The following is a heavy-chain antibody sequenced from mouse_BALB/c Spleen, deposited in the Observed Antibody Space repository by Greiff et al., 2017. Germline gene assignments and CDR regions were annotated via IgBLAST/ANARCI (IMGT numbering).Heavy chain of an antibody. CDR3: ARDLTGTTWFAY. D-gene: IGHD4-1*01. CDR2: ISSGGSYT. V-gene: IGHV5-9-4*01. Sequence: EVHLVESGGGLVKPGGSLKLSCAASGFTFSSYAMSWVRQSPEKRLEWVAEISSGGSYTYYPDTVTGRFTISRDNAKNTLYLEMSSLRSEDTAMYYCARDLTGTTWFAYWGQGTLVTVSA. CDR1: GFTFSSYA. J-gene: IGHJ3*01.